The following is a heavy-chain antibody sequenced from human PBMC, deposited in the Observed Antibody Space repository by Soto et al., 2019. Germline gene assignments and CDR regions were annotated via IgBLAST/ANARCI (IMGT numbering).Heavy chain of an antibody. Sequence: SLSLKCTVPCGSSSSYYWSFIREPAGKGLEWVWXIYYRGSTNYHPSLKSRVTISVDTSKNQFSLKLSSVTAAEKAVYYCARYSGMYSDNWFDPWGQGTLVTVSS. CDR3: ARYSGMYSDNWFDP. J-gene: IGHJ5*02. V-gene: IGHV4-59*01. CDR2: IYYRGST. CDR1: CGSSSSYY. D-gene: IGHD1-26*01.